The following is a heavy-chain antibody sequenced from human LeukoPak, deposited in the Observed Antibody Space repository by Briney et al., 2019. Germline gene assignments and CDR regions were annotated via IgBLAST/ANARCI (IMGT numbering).Heavy chain of an antibody. J-gene: IGHJ4*02. D-gene: IGHD6-13*01. CDR1: GHTFTSYG. CDR3: ARDLAAAGTEGY. V-gene: IGHV1-18*01. Sequence: ASVKVSCKASGHTFTSYGISWVRQAPGQGLEWMGWISAYNGNTNYAQKLQGRVTMTTDTSTSTAYMELRSLRSDDTAVYYCARDLAAAGTEGYWGQGTLVTVSS. CDR2: ISAYNGNT.